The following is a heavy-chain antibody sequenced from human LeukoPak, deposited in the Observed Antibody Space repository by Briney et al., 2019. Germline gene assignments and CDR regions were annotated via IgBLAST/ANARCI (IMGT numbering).Heavy chain of an antibody. CDR2: ISAYNGNT. J-gene: IGHJ4*02. CDR3: ARDRRYSSSTPGSY. Sequence: GASVKVSCEASGGTFSSYAISWVRQAPGQGLEWMGWISAYNGNTNYAQKLQGRVTMTTDTSTSTAYMELRSLRSDDTAVYYCARDRRYSSSTPGSYWGQGTLVTVSS. V-gene: IGHV1-18*01. CDR1: GGTFSSYA. D-gene: IGHD6-13*01.